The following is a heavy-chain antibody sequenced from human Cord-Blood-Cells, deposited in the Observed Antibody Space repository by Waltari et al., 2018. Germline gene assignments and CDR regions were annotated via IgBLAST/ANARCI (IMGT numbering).Heavy chain of an antibody. CDR1: GGSFSGSY. CDR3: ARRAYDILTGYSDAFDI. D-gene: IGHD3-9*01. CDR2: INHSGST. Sequence: QVQLQQWGAGLLKPSETLSLTCAVYGGSFSGSYWSWFRQPPGKRREWIGEINHSGSTNYNRALQSRVTISVATSKNQFSLKLSSVTAADTAVYYCARRAYDILTGYSDAFDIWGQGTMVTVSS. V-gene: IGHV4-34*01. J-gene: IGHJ3*02.